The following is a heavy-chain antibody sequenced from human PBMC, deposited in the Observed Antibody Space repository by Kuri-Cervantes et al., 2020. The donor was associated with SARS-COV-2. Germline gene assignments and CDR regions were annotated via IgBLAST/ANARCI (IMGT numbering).Heavy chain of an antibody. CDR2: INPSGGST. CDR1: GYTFTSYY. J-gene: IGHJ6*02. CDR3: AREGSLVPKDYYYCMDV. Sequence: ASVKVSCKASGYTFTSYYMHWVRQAPGQGLEWMGRINPSGGSTSYAQKFQGRVTMTRDTSTSTVYMELSSLRSEDTAVYYCAREGSLVPKDYYYCMDVWGQGTMVTVSS. V-gene: IGHV1-46*01.